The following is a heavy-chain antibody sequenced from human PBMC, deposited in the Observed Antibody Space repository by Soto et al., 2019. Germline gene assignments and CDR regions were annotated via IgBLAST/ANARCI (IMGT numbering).Heavy chain of an antibody. D-gene: IGHD1-1*01. Sequence: PSETLSLTCAVYGGSLSGYYWTWIRRPPGKGLEWIGEIHHSGSINYNSSLKSRVTISADTSENQFFLKLSSVTAADTAVYYCSRGGDAYKAGNYWGQGTLVTVS. V-gene: IGHV4-34*01. CDR3: SRGGDAYKAGNY. CDR1: GGSLSGYY. J-gene: IGHJ4*02. CDR2: IHHSGSI.